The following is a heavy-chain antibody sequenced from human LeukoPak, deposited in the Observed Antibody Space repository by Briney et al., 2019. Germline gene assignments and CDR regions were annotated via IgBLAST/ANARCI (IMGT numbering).Heavy chain of an antibody. V-gene: IGHV1-46*01. CDR2: INPSGGST. D-gene: IGHD4-17*01. Sequence: ASVKVSCKASGYTFTGYYMHWVRQAPGQGLEWMGIINPSGGSTSYAQKFQGRVTMTRDTSTSTVYMELSSLRSEDTAVYYCARDFYGDYGWFDPWGQGTLVTVSS. CDR1: GYTFTGYY. J-gene: IGHJ5*02. CDR3: ARDFYGDYGWFDP.